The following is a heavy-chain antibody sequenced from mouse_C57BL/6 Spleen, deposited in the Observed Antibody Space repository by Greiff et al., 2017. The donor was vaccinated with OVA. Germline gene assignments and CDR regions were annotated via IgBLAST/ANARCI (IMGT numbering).Heavy chain of an antibody. CDR1: GYTFTSYW. CDR3: ASTGTLGYFDV. D-gene: IGHD4-1*01. Sequence: QVQLQQSGAELVRPGSSVKLSCKASGYTFTSYWMHWVKQRPIQGLEWIGNIDPSDSETHYNQKFKDKATLTVDKSSSTAYMQLSSLTSEDSAVYYCASTGTLGYFDVWGTGTTVTVSS. J-gene: IGHJ1*03. CDR2: IDPSDSET. V-gene: IGHV1-52*01.